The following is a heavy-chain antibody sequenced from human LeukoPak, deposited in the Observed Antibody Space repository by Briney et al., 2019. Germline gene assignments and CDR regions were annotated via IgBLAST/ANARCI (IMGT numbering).Heavy chain of an antibody. Sequence: HPGRSLRLSCATSGFTFSSYAMHWVRQAPGKGLEWVSAISSSGGSTYYADSVKGRFTISRDNSKNTLYLQMNSLRAEDTAVYYCAKDSSPNVMYYYYYYYMDVWGKGTTVTISS. V-gene: IGHV3-23*01. CDR2: ISSSGGST. J-gene: IGHJ6*03. CDR1: GFTFSSYA. CDR3: AKDSSPNVMYYYYYYYMDV. D-gene: IGHD6-13*01.